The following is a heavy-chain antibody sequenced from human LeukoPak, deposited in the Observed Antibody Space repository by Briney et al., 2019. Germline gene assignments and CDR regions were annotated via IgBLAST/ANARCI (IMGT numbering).Heavy chain of an antibody. Sequence: PSQTLSLTCTVSGGSISSGSYYWNWIRKPAGKGLEWIGRIYTSGSTNYNPSLKSRVTISVDTSKNQFSLKLSSVTAADTAVYYCAREGDYYDTSGTLDYWGQGTLVTVSS. CDR2: IYTSGST. CDR3: AREGDYYDTSGTLDY. CDR1: GGSISSGSYY. D-gene: IGHD3-22*01. J-gene: IGHJ4*02. V-gene: IGHV4-61*02.